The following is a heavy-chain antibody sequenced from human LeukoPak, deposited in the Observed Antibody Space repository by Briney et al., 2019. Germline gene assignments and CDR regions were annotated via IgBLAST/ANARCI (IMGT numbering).Heavy chain of an antibody. CDR2: IIPILGIA. Sequence: SVKLSCKSSGGTFSSCAISWVRQAPGQGLEWMGRIIPILGIANYAQKFQGRVTITADKSTSTAYMELSSLRSEDTAVYYCARDRDGYPIWYYWGQGAMVTVSS. V-gene: IGHV1-69*04. J-gene: IGHJ4*02. CDR1: GGTFSSCA. CDR3: ARDRDGYPIWYY. D-gene: IGHD5-24*01.